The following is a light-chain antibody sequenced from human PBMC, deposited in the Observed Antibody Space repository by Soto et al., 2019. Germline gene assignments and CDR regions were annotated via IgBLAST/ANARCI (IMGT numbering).Light chain of an antibody. CDR1: KNDIGVYDF. Sequence: QSVLTQPPSGSGSPGQSVTISCTGTKNDIGVYDFVSWYQHHPGKAPRLIIYEVVQRPSGVPDRFSGSKSGNTASLTVSGLQAADEADYFCKSYAGSKPYVLGSGTKVTVL. CDR2: EVV. CDR3: KSYAGSKPYV. V-gene: IGLV2-8*01. J-gene: IGLJ1*01.